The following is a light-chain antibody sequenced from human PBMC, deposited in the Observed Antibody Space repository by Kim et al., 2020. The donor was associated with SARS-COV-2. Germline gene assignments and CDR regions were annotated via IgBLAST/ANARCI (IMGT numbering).Light chain of an antibody. J-gene: IGKJ4*01. CDR2: SAS. Sequence: DIQMTQSPSSLSASVGDRVIITCRASQGISNHLAWFQQKPGKAPKSLIYSASTLHSGVPSKFSGSGSGTDFTLTISSLAPEDFATYFCLQTESYPLTFGGGTTVEI. V-gene: IGKV1-16*02. CDR3: LQTESYPLT. CDR1: QGISNH.